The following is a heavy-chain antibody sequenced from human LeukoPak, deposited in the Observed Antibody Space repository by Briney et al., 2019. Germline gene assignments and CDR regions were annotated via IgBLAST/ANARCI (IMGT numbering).Heavy chain of an antibody. CDR1: GGTFSIYA. CDR2: TNAGNGNT. D-gene: IGHD6-13*01. J-gene: IGHJ4*02. V-gene: IGHV1-3*01. CDR3: ARAVRSSWED. Sequence: ASVKVSCKASGGTFSIYAMHWVRQAPGQRLEWMGWTNAGNGNTKYSQKFQGRVTITRDTSASSAYMELSSLRSEDTAAYYCARAVRSSWEDWGQGTLVTVSS.